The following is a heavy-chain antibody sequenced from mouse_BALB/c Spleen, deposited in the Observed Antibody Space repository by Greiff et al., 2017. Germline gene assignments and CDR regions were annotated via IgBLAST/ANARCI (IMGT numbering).Heavy chain of an antibody. V-gene: IGHV3-6*01. CDR3: TTVLRLDAMDY. J-gene: IGHJ4*01. CDR1: GYSITSCSY. CDR2: ISYDGSN. D-gene: IGHD1-2*01. Sequence: EVKLLESGPGLVKPSQSLSLTCSVSGYSITSCSYWNGIRQLPGNKLEWMGYISYDGSNNYNPAFKNRVSVTRDTSKNQFFLKLNSVTTEDTATYYCTTVLRLDAMDYWGQGTSVTVSA.